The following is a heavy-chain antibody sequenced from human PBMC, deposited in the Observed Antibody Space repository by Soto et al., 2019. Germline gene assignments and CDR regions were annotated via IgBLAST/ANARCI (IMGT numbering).Heavy chain of an antibody. CDR2: ISSSSSTI. Sequence: GGSLRLSCAASGFTFSSYSMNWVRQAPGKGLEWVSYISSSSSTIYYADSVKGRFTISRDSAKNTLYLQMSSLRAEDTAVYYCAKDLCGGDCYSFDYWGQGTLVTVSS. V-gene: IGHV3-48*01. D-gene: IGHD2-21*02. CDR1: GFTFSSYS. J-gene: IGHJ4*02. CDR3: AKDLCGGDCYSFDY.